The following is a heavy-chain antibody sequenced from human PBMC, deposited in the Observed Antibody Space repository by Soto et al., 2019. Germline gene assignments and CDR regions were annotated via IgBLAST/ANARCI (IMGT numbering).Heavy chain of an antibody. CDR1: GYTFTSYA. J-gene: IGHJ4*02. Sequence: GASVKVSCKASGYTFTSYALHWVRQAPGQRLEWMGWMNPNSGNTGYAQKFQGRVTMTRNTSISTAYMELSSLRSEDTAVYYCATASYYDILTGSTRFDYWGQGTLVTVSS. D-gene: IGHD3-9*01. CDR3: ATASYYDILTGSTRFDY. CDR2: MNPNSGNT. V-gene: IGHV1-8*02.